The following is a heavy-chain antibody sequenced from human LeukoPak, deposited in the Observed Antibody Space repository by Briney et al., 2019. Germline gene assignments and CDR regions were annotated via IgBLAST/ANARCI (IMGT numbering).Heavy chain of an antibody. Sequence: SETLSLTCTVSGGSISSYYWSWIRQPAGKGLEWIGRIYTRGSTNYNPSLKSRVTMSVDTSKNQFSLKLSSVTAADTAVYYCAREATIFGVASFDYWGQGTLVTVSS. CDR1: GGSISSYY. V-gene: IGHV4-4*07. CDR3: AREATIFGVASFDY. J-gene: IGHJ4*02. D-gene: IGHD3-3*01. CDR2: IYTRGST.